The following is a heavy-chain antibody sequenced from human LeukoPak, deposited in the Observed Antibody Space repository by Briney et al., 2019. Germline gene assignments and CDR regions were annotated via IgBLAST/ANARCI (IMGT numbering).Heavy chain of an antibody. D-gene: IGHD3-9*01. CDR3: ARDARYFSQGSGLDF. Sequence: GSSVKVSCKASGGTFSSYAISWVRQAPGQGLEWMGRIIPILGIANYAQKFQGRVTITADKSTSTAYMELSSLRSEDTAVYYCARDARYFSQGSGLDFWGQGTLVIVSS. CDR2: IIPILGIA. J-gene: IGHJ4*02. V-gene: IGHV1-69*04. CDR1: GGTFSSYA.